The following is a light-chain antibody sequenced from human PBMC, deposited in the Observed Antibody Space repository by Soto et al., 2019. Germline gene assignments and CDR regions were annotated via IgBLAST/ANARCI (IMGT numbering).Light chain of an antibody. Sequence: QSVLTQPRSVSGSPGQSVTISCAGTSSDVGGYNFVSWYQQHPGKAPKLIIYDVSKRPSGVPDRFSGSKSGNTASLTISGLQAEDEADYYCCSYAGSYTIWVFGGGTKLPVL. CDR3: CSYAGSYTIWV. J-gene: IGLJ3*02. CDR2: DVS. CDR1: SSDVGGYNF. V-gene: IGLV2-11*01.